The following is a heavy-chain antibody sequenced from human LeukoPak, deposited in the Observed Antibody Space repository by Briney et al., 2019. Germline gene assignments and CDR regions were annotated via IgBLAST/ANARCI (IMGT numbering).Heavy chain of an antibody. D-gene: IGHD2-15*01. CDR2: ISAYNGNT. CDR3: AREGWYSRWFDP. V-gene: IGHV1-18*01. J-gene: IGHJ5*02. Sequence: GASVKVSCXASGYTFNSYDISWVRQAPGQGLEWMGWISAYNGNTNYAQKLQGRVTMTTDTSTSTAYMELRSLRSDDTAVYCCAREGWYSRWFDPWGQGTLVTVSS. CDR1: GYTFNSYD.